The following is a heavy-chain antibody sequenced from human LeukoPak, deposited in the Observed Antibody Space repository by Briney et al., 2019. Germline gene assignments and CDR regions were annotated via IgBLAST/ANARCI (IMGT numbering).Heavy chain of an antibody. CDR2: INSDGSST. D-gene: IGHD3-10*01. Sequence: GGSLRLSCAASGFTFSSYWMHWVRQAPGKGLVWVSRINSDGSSTSYADSVKGRFTISRDNAKNTLYLQMNSLRAEDTAVYYCARWEVRGVISYGMDVWGQGTTVTVSS. CDR3: ARWEVRGVISYGMDV. CDR1: GFTFSSYW. V-gene: IGHV3-74*01. J-gene: IGHJ6*02.